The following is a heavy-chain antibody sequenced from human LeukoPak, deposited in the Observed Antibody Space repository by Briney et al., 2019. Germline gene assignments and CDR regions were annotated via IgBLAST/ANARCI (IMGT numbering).Heavy chain of an antibody. CDR3: ASQAYGDYEDPYFDY. Sequence: AGGSLRLSCAASGFTFSSYSMNWVRQAPGKGLEWVSYISSSSSTIYYADSVKGRFTISRDNAKNSLYLQMNSLRDEDTAVYYCASQAYGDYEDPYFDYWGQGTLVTVSS. CDR2: ISSSSSTI. D-gene: IGHD4-17*01. J-gene: IGHJ4*02. V-gene: IGHV3-48*02. CDR1: GFTFSSYS.